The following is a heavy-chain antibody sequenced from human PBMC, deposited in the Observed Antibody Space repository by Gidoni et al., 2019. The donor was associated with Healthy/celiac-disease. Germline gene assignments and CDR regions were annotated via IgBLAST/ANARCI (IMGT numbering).Heavy chain of an antibody. J-gene: IGHJ3*02. CDR3: AREGYCSGGSCYARDHDAFDI. CDR1: GYTFTSYG. V-gene: IGHV1-18*01. Sequence: QVPLVQSGAEVTKPGASVKVSCKASGYTFTSYGISWVRQAPGKGLEWMGWISACNGNTNYAQKLQGRVTMTTDTSTSTAYMELRSLRSDDTAVYYCAREGYCSGGSCYARDHDAFDIWGQGTVVTVSS. D-gene: IGHD2-15*01. CDR2: ISACNGNT.